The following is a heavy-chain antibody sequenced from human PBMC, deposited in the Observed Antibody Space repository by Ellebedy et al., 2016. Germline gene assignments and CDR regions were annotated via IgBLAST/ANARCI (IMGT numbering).Heavy chain of an antibody. J-gene: IGHJ4*02. CDR3: ASLTIPGGSDF. CDR1: GGSISSGAYY. D-gene: IGHD3-3*01. V-gene: IGHV4-61*02. CDR2: IYTSGSP. Sequence: SETLSLTXTVSGGSISSGAYYWTWIRQPAGKGLEWIGRIYTSGSPIYNPSLKSRVTMSIDTSKNHFSLELNSVTAADTAVYYCASLTIPGGSDFWGQGTLVTVSS.